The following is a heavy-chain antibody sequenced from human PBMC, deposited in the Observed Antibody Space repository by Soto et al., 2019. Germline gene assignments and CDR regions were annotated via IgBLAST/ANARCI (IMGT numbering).Heavy chain of an antibody. CDR2: IYPGDSDT. V-gene: IGHV5-51*01. J-gene: IGHJ4*02. CDR1: GYSFTNYW. Sequence: GESLKISCKGSGYSFTNYWIGWVRQMPGKGLEWMGIIYPGDSDTRYSPSFQGQVTISADRSITTAYLQWSSLKASDTAIYYYARRFCTGISCSFAYWGQGTLVTVSS. CDR3: ARRFCTGISCSFAY. D-gene: IGHD2-8*02.